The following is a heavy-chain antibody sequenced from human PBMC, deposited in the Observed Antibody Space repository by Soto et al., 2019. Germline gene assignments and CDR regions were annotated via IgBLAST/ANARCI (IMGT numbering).Heavy chain of an antibody. D-gene: IGHD3-3*01. J-gene: IGHJ6*02. CDR3: ASRSTRRHITIFGVVMGPYGMDV. CDR1: GYTFTSYD. Sequence: ASVKVSCKASGYTFTSYDINWVRQATGQGLEWKGWMNPNSGNTGYAQKFQGRVTMTRNTSISTAYMELSSLRSEDTAVYYCASRSTRRHITIFGVVMGPYGMDVWGQGTTVTVSS. CDR2: MNPNSGNT. V-gene: IGHV1-8*01.